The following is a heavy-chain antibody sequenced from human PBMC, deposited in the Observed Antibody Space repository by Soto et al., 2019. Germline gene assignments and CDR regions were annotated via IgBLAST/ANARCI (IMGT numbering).Heavy chain of an antibody. Sequence: SETLSLTCTVSGVTVSSDAYYWSWIRQHPGKGLEWIGNIYHTGSTYYSPSLKSRVVISLDTSNNQFSLTLTSVTAADTAVYYCARYRFSGNKWSKFDYWGRATLVTVSS. J-gene: IGHJ4*02. CDR3: ARYRFSGNKWSKFDY. CDR1: GVTVSSDAYY. CDR2: IYHTGST. D-gene: IGHD3-16*02. V-gene: IGHV4-31*03.